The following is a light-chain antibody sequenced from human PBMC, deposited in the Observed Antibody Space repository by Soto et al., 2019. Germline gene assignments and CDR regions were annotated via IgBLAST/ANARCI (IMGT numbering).Light chain of an antibody. CDR2: SNS. J-gene: IGLJ1*01. CDR3: AAWDDSLNGYV. V-gene: IGLV1-44*01. CDR1: SSNIGSNT. Sequence: QSVLAQPPSVSGAPGQRVTISCSGSSSNIGSNTVNWYQQLPGTAPNLLIYSNSHRPSGVPDRFSGSKSGTSASLAISGLQSEDEADYYCAAWDDSLNGYVFGTGTKVTVL.